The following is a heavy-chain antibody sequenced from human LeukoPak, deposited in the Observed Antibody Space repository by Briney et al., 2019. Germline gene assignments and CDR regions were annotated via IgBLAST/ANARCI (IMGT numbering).Heavy chain of an antibody. CDR1: EFSLSNVW. V-gene: IGHV3-15*01. J-gene: IGHJ4*02. Sequence: GGSLRLSCVASEFSLSNVWMSWVRQAPGEGLEWLGRIKTTSEGGATDYAAPVKGRFTISRDASQNALFLQMSSLKTEDTAVYYCTTFADFWSSYTFDYWGQGTLVTVSS. CDR3: TTFADFWSSYTFDY. D-gene: IGHD3-3*01. CDR2: IKTTSEGGAT.